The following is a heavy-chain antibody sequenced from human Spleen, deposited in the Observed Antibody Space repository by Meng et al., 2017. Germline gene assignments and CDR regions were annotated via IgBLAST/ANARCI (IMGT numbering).Heavy chain of an antibody. J-gene: IGHJ4*02. Sequence: GESLKISCAASGFSVSHNYMSWVRQAPGKGLEWVSVIYSGGNTYYADSVKGRFTISRDNSKNTVFLQMNSLRAEDTAVYYCAEGGLGGDFDYWGQGTLVTVSS. CDR1: GFSVSHNY. CDR2: IYSGGNT. CDR3: AEGGLGGDFDY. D-gene: IGHD3/OR15-3a*01. V-gene: IGHV3-53*01.